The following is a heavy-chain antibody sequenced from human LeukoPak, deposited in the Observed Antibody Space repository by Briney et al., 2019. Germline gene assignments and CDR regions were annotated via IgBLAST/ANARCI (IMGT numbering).Heavy chain of an antibody. CDR1: GGSFSGYY. J-gene: IGHJ5*02. CDR3: ARGHSPPYYDFWSGYYCWFDP. CDR2: INHSGST. V-gene: IGHV4-34*01. D-gene: IGHD3-3*01. Sequence: SETLSLTCAVYGGSFSGYYWSWIRQPPGKGLEWIGEINHSGSTNYNPSLKSRVTISVDTSKNQFSLKLSSVTATDTAVYYCARGHSPPYYDFWSGYYCWFDPWGQGTPVTVSS.